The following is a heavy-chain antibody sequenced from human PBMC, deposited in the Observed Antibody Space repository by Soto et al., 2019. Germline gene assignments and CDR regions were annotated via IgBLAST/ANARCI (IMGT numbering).Heavy chain of an antibody. J-gene: IGHJ6*03. Sequence: EVQLVESGGGLVQPGGSLRLSCAASGFTFSNYWMYWVRQAPGKGLEWVSRINSDGSVSSYADSVKGRLTISRDNVKNTLYLQMDSLRAEDTAVYYCARGDCVGGTCYSLACSFYYYMDVWGKATTVTVFS. V-gene: IGHV3-74*02. D-gene: IGHD2-15*01. CDR3: ARGDCVGGTCYSLACSFYYYMDV. CDR2: INSDGSVS. CDR1: GFTFSNYW.